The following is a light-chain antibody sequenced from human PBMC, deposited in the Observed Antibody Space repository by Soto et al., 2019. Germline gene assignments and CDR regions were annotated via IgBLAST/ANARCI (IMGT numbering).Light chain of an antibody. CDR3: QSYDSSLSGHVV. CDR2: GNS. V-gene: IGLV1-40*01. Sequence: QSVLTQPPSVSGAPGQRVTISCTGSSSNIGAGYDVHWYQQLPGTAPKLLIYGNSNRPSGVTDRFSGYKSGTSATPAITGLQAEDEADYYCQSYDSSLSGHVVFGGGTKLTVL. CDR1: SSNIGAGYD. J-gene: IGLJ2*01.